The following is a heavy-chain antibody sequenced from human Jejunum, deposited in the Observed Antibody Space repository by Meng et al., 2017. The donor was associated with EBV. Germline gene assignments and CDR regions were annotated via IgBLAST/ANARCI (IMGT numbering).Heavy chain of an antibody. D-gene: IGHD3-16*01. CDR2: ISGNGGST. V-gene: IGHV3-23*04. CDR1: GFTFNNAW. CDR3: AKLTDS. J-gene: IGHJ4*02. Sequence: VQLVECGGGLVQPAGFLRLSCLVSGFTFNNAWMSWVRQAPGKGLEWVSAISGNGGSTYYADSVKGRFTISRDNSKNTLCLQMNSLRADDTAVYYCAKLTDSWGQGTLVTVSS.